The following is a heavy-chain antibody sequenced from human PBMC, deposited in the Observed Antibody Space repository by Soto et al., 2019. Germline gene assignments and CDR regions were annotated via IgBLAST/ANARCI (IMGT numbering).Heavy chain of an antibody. CDR2: IYYSGST. CDR1: GGSISSGDYY. D-gene: IGHD3-22*01. CDR3: ARYYYDSSGYYDDY. J-gene: IGHJ4*02. V-gene: IGHV4-30-4*01. Sequence: SETLSLTCTVSGGSISSGDYYWSWIRQAPGKGLEWIGYIYYSGSTYYNPSLKSRVTISVDTSKNQFSLKLSSVTAADTAVYYCARYYYDSSGYYDDYWGQGTLVTVSS.